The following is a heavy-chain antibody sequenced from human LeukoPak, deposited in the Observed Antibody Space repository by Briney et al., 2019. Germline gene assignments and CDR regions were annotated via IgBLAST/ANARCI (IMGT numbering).Heavy chain of an antibody. J-gene: IGHJ6*02. D-gene: IGHD3-10*01. Sequence: SQTLSLTCTVSDGSISSGGYYWNWIRQHPGKGLEWIGYICCSGTNYYNPSLKSRVTISVDTSENQFSLKLSSVTAADTAVYYCARGALGHLYSGSGSPKYYYYGMDVWGQGTTVTVSS. CDR3: ARGALGHLYSGSGSPKYYYYGMDV. V-gene: IGHV4-31*03. CDR2: ICCSGTN. CDR1: DGSISSGGYY.